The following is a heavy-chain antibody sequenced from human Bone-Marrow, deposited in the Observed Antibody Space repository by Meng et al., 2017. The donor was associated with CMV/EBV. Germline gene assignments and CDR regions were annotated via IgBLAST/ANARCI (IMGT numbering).Heavy chain of an antibody. V-gene: IGHV3-7*01. J-gene: IGHJ3*02. Sequence: GGSLRLSCVASGFTFSTYSMSWVRQAPEKGLEWVATINEDGSGQYYLDSVKGRFAISRDNAKNSLSLHMNSLRVEDTALYYCSRSNADVPDSWGQGTMVTVSS. CDR3: SRSNADVPDS. CDR1: GFTFSTYS. CDR2: INEDGSGQ. D-gene: IGHD3-10*02.